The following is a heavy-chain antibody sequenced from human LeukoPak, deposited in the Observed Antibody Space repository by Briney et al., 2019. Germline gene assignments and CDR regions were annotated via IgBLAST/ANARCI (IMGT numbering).Heavy chain of an antibody. J-gene: IGHJ6*02. V-gene: IGHV3-7*05. D-gene: IGHD3-10*02. CDR3: ARDLHYYVAMDV. CDR2: IKEEGSEK. Sequence: PGGSLRLSCAASGFTFSSHWINWVRQAPGKGLEWVANIKEEGSEKYYVESVKGRFTISRDNAKNSLCLQMDSLRAEDTAIYYCARDLHYYVAMDVWGQGTTVTVSS. CDR1: GFTFSSHW.